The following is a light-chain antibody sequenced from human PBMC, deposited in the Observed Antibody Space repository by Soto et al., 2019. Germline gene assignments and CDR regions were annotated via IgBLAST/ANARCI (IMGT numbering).Light chain of an antibody. Sequence: EIVLTQSPGTLSLSPGERATLSCRASQSVSSSYLAWYQQKPGQAPRLLIYGASSRATGIPDRFSGSGSGTDLTITISRLEPEDCKVYDCQQYGSSLITFGQGTRLEIK. CDR3: QQYGSSLIT. V-gene: IGKV3-20*01. CDR2: GAS. CDR1: QSVSSSY. J-gene: IGKJ5*01.